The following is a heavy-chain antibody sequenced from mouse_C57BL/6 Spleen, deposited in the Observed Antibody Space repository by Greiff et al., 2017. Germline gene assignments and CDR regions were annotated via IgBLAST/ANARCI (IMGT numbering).Heavy chain of an antibody. CDR3: ARDGRAMDY. V-gene: IGHV3-6*01. Sequence: VQLQQSGPGLVKPSQSLSLTCSVTGYSITSGYYWNWIRQFPGNKLEWMGYISYDGSNNYNPSLKNRISITRDTSKNQFFLKLNSVTTEDTATYYCARDGRAMDYWGQGTSVTVSS. CDR1: GYSITSGYY. CDR2: ISYDGSN. J-gene: IGHJ4*01.